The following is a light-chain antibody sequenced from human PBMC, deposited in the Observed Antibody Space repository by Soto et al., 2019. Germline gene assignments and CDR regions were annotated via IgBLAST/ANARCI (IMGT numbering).Light chain of an antibody. V-gene: IGLV1-40*01. Sequence: QSVLTQPPSVSGAPGQRVTISCTGSSSNIGAGYGVHWYQQLPGTAPKLLIYGNSNRPSGVPDRFSGSKSGTSASLAITGLQAEDEVDYYCQSYDSSLSGSRVFGTGTKVNVL. J-gene: IGLJ1*01. CDR2: GNS. CDR1: SSNIGAGYG. CDR3: QSYDSSLSGSRV.